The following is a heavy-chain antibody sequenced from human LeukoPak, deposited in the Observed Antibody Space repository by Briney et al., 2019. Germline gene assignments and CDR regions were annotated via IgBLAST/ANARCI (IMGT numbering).Heavy chain of an antibody. CDR3: VRALNGEDDY. V-gene: IGHV3-74*03. J-gene: IGHJ4*02. CDR1: GFTFSSSW. Sequence: PGGSLRLSCAASGFTFSSSWIHWVRHTPGKGLVWVSRMNSDVSITTYADSVKGRFTISRDNAKNMAFLQMNSLRAEDTAVYYCVRALNGEDDYWGQGALVIVSS. CDR2: MNSDVSIT. D-gene: IGHD3-9*01.